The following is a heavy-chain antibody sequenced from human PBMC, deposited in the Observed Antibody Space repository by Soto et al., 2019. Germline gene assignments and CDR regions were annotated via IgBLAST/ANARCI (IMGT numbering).Heavy chain of an antibody. V-gene: IGHV1-69*13. J-gene: IGHJ6*02. D-gene: IGHD1-7*01. Sequence: SVKVSCKASGGTFSSYAISWVRQAPGQGLEWMGGIIPIFGTANYAQKFQGRVTITADESTSTAYMELSSLRSEDTAVYYCARSPNWNYRDYYYGMDVWGQGTTVTVSS. CDR1: GGTFSSYA. CDR3: ARSPNWNYRDYYYGMDV. CDR2: IIPIFGTA.